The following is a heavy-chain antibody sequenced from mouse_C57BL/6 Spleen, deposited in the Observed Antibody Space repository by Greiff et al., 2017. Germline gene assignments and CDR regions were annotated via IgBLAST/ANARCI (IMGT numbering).Heavy chain of an antibody. Sequence: EVQVVESGGGLVKPGGSLKLSCAASGFTFSDYGMHWVRQAPEKGLEWVAYISSGSSTIYYADTVKGRFTISRDNAKNTLFLQMTSLRSEDTSMYYCANRRWYYAMDYWGQGTSVTVSS. CDR3: ANRRWYYAMDY. CDR2: ISSGSSTI. D-gene: IGHD1-1*01. CDR1: GFTFSDYG. V-gene: IGHV5-17*01. J-gene: IGHJ4*01.